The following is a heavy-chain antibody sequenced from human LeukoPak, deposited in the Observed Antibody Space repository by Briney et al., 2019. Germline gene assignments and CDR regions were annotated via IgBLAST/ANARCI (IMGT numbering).Heavy chain of an antibody. CDR2: ISGGGGDT. D-gene: IGHD2-21*02. CDR3: ARDRGGDYYFDY. Sequence: GGSLRLSCAASGFTFSSYTMTWVRQPPGKGLEWVSSISGGGGDTYCADSVKGRFTISRDNSKNTLYLQMNSLRAEDTAVYYCARDRGGDYYFDYWGQGTLVTVSS. J-gene: IGHJ4*02. V-gene: IGHV3-23*01. CDR1: GFTFSSYT.